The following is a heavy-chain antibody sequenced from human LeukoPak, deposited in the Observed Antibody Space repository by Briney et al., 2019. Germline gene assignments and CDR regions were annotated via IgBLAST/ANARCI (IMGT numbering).Heavy chain of an antibody. J-gene: IGHJ6*03. CDR2: INPNSGGT. Sequence: ASVKVSCKASGYTFTGYYMHWVRQAPGQGLEWMGWINPNSGGTNYAQKFQGRVTMTRDTSISTAYMELSRLRSDNTAVYYCARDLFYDFWSGYYYYYMDVWGKGTTVTVSS. CDR1: GYTFTGYY. D-gene: IGHD3-3*01. CDR3: ARDLFYDFWSGYYYYYMDV. V-gene: IGHV1-2*02.